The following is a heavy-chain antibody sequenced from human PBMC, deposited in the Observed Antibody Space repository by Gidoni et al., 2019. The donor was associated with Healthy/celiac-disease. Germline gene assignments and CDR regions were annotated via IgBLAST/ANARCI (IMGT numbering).Heavy chain of an antibody. V-gene: IGHV4-34*01. D-gene: IGHD3-3*01. J-gene: IGHJ6*02. Sequence: QVQLQQWGAGLLKPSETLSLTCAVYGGSFSGYYWSWIRQPPGKGLEWIGEINHCGSTHYNPSLKSRVTISVDTSKNQFSLKLSSVTAADTAVYYCARVPYYDFWSGYPTYYGMDVWGQGTTVTVSS. CDR2: INHCGST. CDR1: GGSFSGYY. CDR3: ARVPYYDFWSGYPTYYGMDV.